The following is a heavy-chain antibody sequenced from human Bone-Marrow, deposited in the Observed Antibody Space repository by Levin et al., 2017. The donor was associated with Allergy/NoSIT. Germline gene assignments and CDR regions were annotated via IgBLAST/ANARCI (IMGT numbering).Heavy chain of an antibody. V-gene: IGHV3-21*01. J-gene: IGHJ5*02. CDR2: ISSSSSYI. CDR1: GFTFSSYS. CDR3: ASLRGYDSSGYYYVGFDP. Sequence: GGSLRLSCAASGFTFSSYSMNWVRQAPGKGLEWVSSISSSSSYIYYADAVKGRFTISRDNAKNSLYLQMNSLRAEDTAVYYCASLRGYDSSGYYYVGFDPWGQGTLVTVSS. D-gene: IGHD3-22*01.